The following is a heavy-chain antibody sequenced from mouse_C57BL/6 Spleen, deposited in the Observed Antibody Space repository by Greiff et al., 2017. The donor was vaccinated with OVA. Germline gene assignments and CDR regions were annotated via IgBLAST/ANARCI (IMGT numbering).Heavy chain of an antibody. V-gene: IGHV1-72*01. CDR2: IDPNSGGT. CDR1: GYTFTSYW. Sequence: QVQLQQSGAELVKPGASVKLSCKASGYTFTSYWMHWVKQRPGRGLEWIGRIDPNSGGTRYNEKFKSRATLTVDKPSSTAYMQLSSLTSEDSAVYYCAREYYGSSPNWYFDVGGTGTTVTVSS. CDR3: AREYYGSSPNWYFDV. D-gene: IGHD1-1*01. J-gene: IGHJ1*03.